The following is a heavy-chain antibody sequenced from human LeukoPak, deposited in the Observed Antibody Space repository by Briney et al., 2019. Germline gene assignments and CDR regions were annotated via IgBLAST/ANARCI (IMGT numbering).Heavy chain of an antibody. CDR1: GFTFSNYW. D-gene: IGHD1-26*01. CDR2: INSDGSST. Sequence: GGSLRLSCAASGFTFSNYWMHWVRQAPGKGLVWVSRINSDGSSTSYADSVKGRFTISRDNAKNTLYLQLNSLRAEDTAVYYCARVSSGSYFGYYYYYMDVWGKGTTVTVSS. CDR3: ARVSSGSYFGYYYYYMDV. J-gene: IGHJ6*03. V-gene: IGHV3-74*01.